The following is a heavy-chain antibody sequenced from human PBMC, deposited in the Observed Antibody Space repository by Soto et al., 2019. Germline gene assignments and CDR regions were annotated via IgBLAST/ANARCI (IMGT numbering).Heavy chain of an antibody. Sequence: GGSLRLSCASSGFTFISYGMHWVRQAPGKGLEWVAVIWYDGSTKYYADSVKGRFTISRDNSKNTLYLQMNSLRADDTAVYYCARDLGGGSYLPFDYWGQGTLVTVSS. J-gene: IGHJ4*02. CDR3: ARDLGGGSYLPFDY. CDR1: GFTFISYG. CDR2: IWYDGSTK. D-gene: IGHD1-26*01. V-gene: IGHV3-33*01.